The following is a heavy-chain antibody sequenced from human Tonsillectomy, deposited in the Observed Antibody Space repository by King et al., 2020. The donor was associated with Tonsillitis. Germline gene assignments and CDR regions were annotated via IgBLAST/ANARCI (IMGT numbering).Heavy chain of an antibody. CDR2: IYPDDSDA. CDR1: GYNFTTYW. D-gene: IGHD3-10*01. Sequence: QLVQSGAEVKKPGESLKISCKVSGYNFTTYWIGWVRQMPGKGLEWRGIIYPDDSDARYSPSFQGQVSMSADKSILTAYLQWSSLKASDTAIFYCARGEGVDFDYWGQGTLVTVSS. CDR3: ARGEGVDFDY. V-gene: IGHV5-51*01. J-gene: IGHJ4*02.